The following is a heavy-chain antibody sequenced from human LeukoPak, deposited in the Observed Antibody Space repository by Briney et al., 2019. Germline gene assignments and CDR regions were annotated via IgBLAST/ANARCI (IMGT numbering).Heavy chain of an antibody. CDR3: ARAVADKTFDY. J-gene: IGHJ4*02. CDR1: GGSISRCY. CDR2: IYISGST. Sequence: SETLSLTCTVSGGSISRCYWSWIRQPAGKGLEWIGHIYISGSTTYNPSLKSRVTMSVDTSKNQFSLKLSSVTAADTAVYYCARAVADKTFDYWGPGTLVTVSS. V-gene: IGHV4-4*07.